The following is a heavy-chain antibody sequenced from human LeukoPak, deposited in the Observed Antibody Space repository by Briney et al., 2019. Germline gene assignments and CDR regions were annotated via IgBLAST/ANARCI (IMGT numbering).Heavy chain of an antibody. Sequence: GGSLRLSCAASGFTFDDYAMHWVRQAPGKGLEWVSVTYSGGSTYYADSVKGRFTISRDNAKNSLYLQMNSLRAEDTAVYYCARDPYSGSYGNYYYYFMDVWGKGTTVTISS. J-gene: IGHJ6*03. CDR1: GFTFDDYA. CDR2: TYSGGST. CDR3: ARDPYSGSYGNYYYYFMDV. V-gene: IGHV3-66*01. D-gene: IGHD1-26*01.